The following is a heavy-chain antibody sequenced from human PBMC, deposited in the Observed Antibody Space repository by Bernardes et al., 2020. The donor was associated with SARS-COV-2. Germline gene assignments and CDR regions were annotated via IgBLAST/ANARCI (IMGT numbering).Heavy chain of an antibody. CDR3: AKHLSGTWSFDY. CDR1: GFTFSSNY. V-gene: IGHV3-23*01. CDR2: ISGSGGDI. J-gene: IGHJ4*02. D-gene: IGHD3-10*01. Sequence: GGSLRLSCAASGFTFSSNYMSWVRQAPGKGLEWVAVISGSGGDIAYADSVKGRFIVSRDNSKNTLHLQMNSLRGEDTALYYCAKHLSGTWSFDYWGQGTLVTVSS.